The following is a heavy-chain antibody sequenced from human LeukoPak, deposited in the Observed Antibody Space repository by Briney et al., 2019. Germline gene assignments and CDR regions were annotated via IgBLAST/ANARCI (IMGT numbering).Heavy chain of an antibody. J-gene: IGHJ4*02. CDR1: GYTFNGYY. V-gene: IGHV1-2*02. CDR2: LNPDSAGT. D-gene: IGHD3-10*01. Sequence: ASVKVSCKASGYTFNGYYMHWVRQAPGQGLEWMGWLNPDSAGTNYAQRFQGRVTMTRDPSISTAYMELSRLKSEDTAVYYCARFVYGSGSYRDYWGQGTLVTVSS. CDR3: ARFVYGSGSYRDY.